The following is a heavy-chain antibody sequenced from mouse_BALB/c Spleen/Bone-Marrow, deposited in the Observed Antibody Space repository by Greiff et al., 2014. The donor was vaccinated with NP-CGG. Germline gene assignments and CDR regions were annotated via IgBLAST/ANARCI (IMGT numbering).Heavy chain of an antibody. J-gene: IGHJ3*01. CDR3: ARELGLRLAY. D-gene: IGHD3-1*01. V-gene: IGHV1-9*01. Sequence: VQLVESGAEPMKPGASVKISCKTSGYTFSSYWIEWVKQRPGHGLEWIGEILTGSGSTNSNEKFKGKATFTADTSSNTAYMQLSSLTSEDSSFDYCARELGLRLAYWGQGTLVTVSA. CDR2: ILTGSGST. CDR1: GYTFSSYW.